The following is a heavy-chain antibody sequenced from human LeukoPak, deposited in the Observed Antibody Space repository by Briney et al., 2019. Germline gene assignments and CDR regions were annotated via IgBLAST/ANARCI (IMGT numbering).Heavy chain of an antibody. CDR1: GFTFSSYI. CDR3: ARVIGGYYPHKHFDY. Sequence: GGSLRLSCAASGFTFSSYIMNWVRQAPGKGLEWVSSISSDSSYIYYADSVKGRFTISRDNAKNSLYLQMNSLRAEDTAVYYCARVIGGYYPHKHFDYWGQGTLVTVSS. CDR2: ISSDSSYI. D-gene: IGHD1-26*01. V-gene: IGHV3-21*01. J-gene: IGHJ4*02.